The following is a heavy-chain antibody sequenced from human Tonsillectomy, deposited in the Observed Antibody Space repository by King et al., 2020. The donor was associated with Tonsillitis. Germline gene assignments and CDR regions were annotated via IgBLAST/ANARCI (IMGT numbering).Heavy chain of an antibody. CDR2: ISYDGSDK. Sequence: QLVESGGGVVQPGRSLRLSCAASGFTFSSYSMHWVRQAPGKGLEWVAVISYDGSDKYYADSVKGRFTISRDNSKNTLYLQMNSLRAEDTAVYYCAREVPDFWSGYFDYWGQGTLVTVSS. CDR1: GFTFSSYS. J-gene: IGHJ4*02. D-gene: IGHD3-3*01. CDR3: AREVPDFWSGYFDY. V-gene: IGHV3-30*04.